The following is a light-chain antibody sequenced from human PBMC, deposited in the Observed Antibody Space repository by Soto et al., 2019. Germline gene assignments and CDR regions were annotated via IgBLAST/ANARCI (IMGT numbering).Light chain of an antibody. Sequence: QSALTQPASVSGSPGQSITISCTGTSSDVGSYNYVSWHRQHPGQAPKLMIYEVTNRASGVPDRFSASKSGNTASLTISGLQAGDEADYYCSSYRSSSTYVFGTGTKLTVL. CDR2: EVT. V-gene: IGLV2-14*01. CDR3: SSYRSSSTYV. CDR1: SSDVGSYNY. J-gene: IGLJ1*01.